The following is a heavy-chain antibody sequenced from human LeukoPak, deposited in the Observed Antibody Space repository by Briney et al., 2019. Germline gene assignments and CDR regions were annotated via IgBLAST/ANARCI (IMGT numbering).Heavy chain of an antibody. D-gene: IGHD3-10*01. Sequence: PGGSLRLSCAASGFTFDDYAMTWVRQAPGKGLEWVSAIFWNGGSTGYADSVKGRFTISRDNAKNSLYLQMNSLRAEDTALYYCARDLGFGELGFGYWGQGIPVIVSS. V-gene: IGHV3-20*04. J-gene: IGHJ4*02. CDR2: IFWNGGST. CDR1: GFTFDDYA. CDR3: ARDLGFGELGFGY.